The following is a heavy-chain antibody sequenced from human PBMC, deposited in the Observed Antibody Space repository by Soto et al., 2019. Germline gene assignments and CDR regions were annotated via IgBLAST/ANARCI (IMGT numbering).Heavy chain of an antibody. CDR3: AHRRGYDYIWGSYRPGAFDI. CDR2: IYWDDDK. Sequence: QITLKESGPTLVKPTQALTLTCTFSGFSLSTSGVGVGWIRQPPGKALEWLALIYWDDDKRYSPSLKSRLTITKDTSKNHVVLTMTNMDPVDTATYYCAHRRGYDYIWGSYRPGAFDIWGQGTMVTVSS. D-gene: IGHD3-16*02. V-gene: IGHV2-5*02. CDR1: GFSLSTSGVG. J-gene: IGHJ3*02.